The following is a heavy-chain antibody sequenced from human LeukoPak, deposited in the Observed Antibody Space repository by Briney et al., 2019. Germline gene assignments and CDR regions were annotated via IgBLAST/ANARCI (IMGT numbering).Heavy chain of an antibody. J-gene: IGHJ3*02. CDR2: INHSGST. CDR1: GGSFSGYY. V-gene: IGHV4-34*01. D-gene: IGHD1-26*01. CDR3: ASGRLGLGIRQDAFDI. Sequence: SETLSLTCAVYGGSFSGYYWSWIRQPPGKGLEWIGEINHSGSTNYNPSLKSRVTISVDTSKNQFSLKLSSVTAADTAVYYCASGRLGLGIRQDAFDIWGQGTMVTVSS.